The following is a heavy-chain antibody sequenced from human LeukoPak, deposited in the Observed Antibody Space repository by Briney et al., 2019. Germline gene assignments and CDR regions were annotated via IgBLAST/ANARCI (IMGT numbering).Heavy chain of an antibody. CDR1: GGSISSYY. D-gene: IGHD2-15*01. CDR3: ARHRCSGGSCSLEDY. J-gene: IGHJ4*02. V-gene: IGHV4-59*04. CDR2: IYYSGNT. Sequence: SETLSLTCTVSGGSISSYYWSWIRQPPGKGLGWIGTIYYSGNTYYNPSLKSRVAMSVDTSKNQFSLKLSSVTAADTAVYYCARHRCSGGSCSLEDYWGQGTLVTVSS.